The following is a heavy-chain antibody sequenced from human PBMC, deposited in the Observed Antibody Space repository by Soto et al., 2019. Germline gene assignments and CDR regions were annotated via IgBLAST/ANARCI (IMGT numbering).Heavy chain of an antibody. CDR2: IIPIFGTA. CDR1: GGTFSSYA. J-gene: IGHJ3*02. V-gene: IGHV1-69*05. Sequence: ASVKVSCKASGGTFSSYAISWVRQAPGQGLEWMGGIIPIFGTANYAQKFQGWVTMTRDTSISTAYMELSRLRSDDTAVYYCARVGYSSSWYVAFDIWGQGTMVTVSS. D-gene: IGHD6-13*01. CDR3: ARVGYSSSWYVAFDI.